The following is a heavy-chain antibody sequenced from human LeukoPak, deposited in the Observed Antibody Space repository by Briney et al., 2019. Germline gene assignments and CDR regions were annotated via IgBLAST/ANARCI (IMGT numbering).Heavy chain of an antibody. J-gene: IGHJ5*02. Sequence: GESLKISCKGSGYSFTSYWIGWVRQMPGKGLEWMGIIYPGDSDTRYSPSFQGQVTISADKSISTAYLQWSSLKASDTAMYYCARRDCSSTSCSTGDWFDPWGQGTLVTVSS. CDR1: GYSFTSYW. CDR2: IYPGDSDT. CDR3: ARRDCSSTSCSTGDWFDP. D-gene: IGHD2-2*02. V-gene: IGHV5-51*01.